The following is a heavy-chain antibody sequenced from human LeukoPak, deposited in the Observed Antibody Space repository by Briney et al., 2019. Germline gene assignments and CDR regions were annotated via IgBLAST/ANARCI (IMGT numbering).Heavy chain of an antibody. J-gene: IGHJ4*02. CDR2: IIPIFGTA. D-gene: IGHD5-24*01. CDR1: GGTFSSYA. CDR3: ARGGGDGYNVREFDY. V-gene: IGHV1-69*06. Sequence: ASVKVSCKASGGTFSSYAISWVRQAPGQGLEWMGGIIPIFGTANYAQKFQGRVTITADKSTSTAYMELSSLRSEDTAVYYCARGGGDGYNVREFDYWGQGTLVTVSS.